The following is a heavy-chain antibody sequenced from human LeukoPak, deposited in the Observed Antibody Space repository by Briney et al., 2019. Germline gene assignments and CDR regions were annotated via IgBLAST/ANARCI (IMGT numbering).Heavy chain of an antibody. Sequence: GASVKVSCKASGYTFTGYYMHWVRQAPGQGLEWMGWINPNSGDTNYAEKFQGRVTMTRDTSIRTGYMELGRLTSDDTAVYYCARAATGDTFGGAIYTTHFDYWGQGTLVTVSS. CDR3: ARAATGDTFGGAIYTTHFDY. D-gene: IGHD3-16*02. J-gene: IGHJ4*02. CDR2: INPNSGDT. V-gene: IGHV1-2*02. CDR1: GYTFTGYY.